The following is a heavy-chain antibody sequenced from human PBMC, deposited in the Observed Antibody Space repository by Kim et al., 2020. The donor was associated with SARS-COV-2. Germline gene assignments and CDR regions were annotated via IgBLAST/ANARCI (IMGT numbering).Heavy chain of an antibody. J-gene: IGHJ6*02. CDR3: ARVPYYYGSGSYYHYYYYGMDV. Sequence: SETLSLTCTVSGGSISSYYWSWIRQPPGKGLEWIGYIYYSGSTNYNPSLKSRVTISVDTSKNQFSLKLSSVTAADTAVYYCARVPYYYGSGSYYHYYYYGMDVWGQGTTVTVSS. V-gene: IGHV4-59*13. D-gene: IGHD3-10*01. CDR2: IYYSGST. CDR1: GGSISSYY.